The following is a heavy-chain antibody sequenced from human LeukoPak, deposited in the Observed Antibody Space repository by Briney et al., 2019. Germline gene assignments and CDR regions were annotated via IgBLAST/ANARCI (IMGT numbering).Heavy chain of an antibody. CDR1: GFTFSKYA. CDR3: AKDGVGYYGSGSYYTEGALDY. V-gene: IGHV3-64*01. Sequence: GGSLRLSCAASGFTFSKYALHWVRRAPGKGLEYVSAISANGGSTYYANFVKGRFTISRDNSRNTLYLQMGSLRAEDTAVYYCAKDGVGYYGSGSYYTEGALDYWGQGTLVTVSS. J-gene: IGHJ4*02. CDR2: ISANGGST. D-gene: IGHD3-10*01.